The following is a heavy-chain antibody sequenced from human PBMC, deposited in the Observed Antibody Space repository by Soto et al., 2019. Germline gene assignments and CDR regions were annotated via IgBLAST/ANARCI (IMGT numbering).Heavy chain of an antibody. CDR2: IYYSGST. Sequence: SETLSLTCTVSGGSISSGGYYWSWIRQHPGKGLEWIGYIYYSGSTYYNPSLKSRVTISVDTSKNQFSLKLSSVTAADTAVYYCARDDLSSYAFDYWGQGTLVTVSS. D-gene: IGHD5-18*01. J-gene: IGHJ4*02. CDR3: ARDDLSSYAFDY. V-gene: IGHV4-31*03. CDR1: GGSISSGGYY.